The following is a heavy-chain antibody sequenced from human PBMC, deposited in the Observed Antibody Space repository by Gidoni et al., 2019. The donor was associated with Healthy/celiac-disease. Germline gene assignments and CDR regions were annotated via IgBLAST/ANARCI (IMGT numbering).Heavy chain of an antibody. D-gene: IGHD1-26*01. J-gene: IGHJ4*02. CDR1: GGTFSSYA. V-gene: IGHV1-69*01. Sequence: QVQLVQSGAEVKKPGSAVKVSCKASGGTFSSYAISWVRQAPGQGLEWMGGIIPIFGTANYAQKFQGRVTMTADESTSTAYMELSILRSEDTAVYYCARDRTPLSGSYYTLFDYWGQGTLVTVSS. CDR3: ARDRTPLSGSYYTLFDY. CDR2: IIPIFGTA.